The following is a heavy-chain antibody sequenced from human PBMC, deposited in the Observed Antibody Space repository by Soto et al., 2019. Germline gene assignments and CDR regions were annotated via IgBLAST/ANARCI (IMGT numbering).Heavy chain of an antibody. V-gene: IGHV3-23*01. CDR2: ISGSGDSA. CDR3: AKEGTIAVAGTYDYGMEI. D-gene: IGHD6-19*01. CDR1: GFIFSDYA. Sequence: EVQLLESGGGLVQPGGSLRLSCAASGFIFSDYAMSWVRQAPGKGLEWVSCISGSGDSAYYADSVKGRFTISRDNSKNTRNLQMNSLRAEETAVYYCAKEGTIAVAGTYDYGMEIWRQGTTVTVSS. J-gene: IGHJ6*02.